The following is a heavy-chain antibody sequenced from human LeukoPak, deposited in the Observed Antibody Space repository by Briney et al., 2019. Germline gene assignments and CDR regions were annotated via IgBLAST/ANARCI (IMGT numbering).Heavy chain of an antibody. CDR1: GGSISSSSYY. CDR3: ARHSALVVVITRGYYFDY. J-gene: IGHJ4*02. CDR2: IYYSGST. Sequence: SETLSLTCAVSGGSISSSSYYWGWIRQPPGKGLEWIGSIYYSGSTYYNPSLKSRVTISVDTSKNQFSLKLSSVTAADTAVYYCARHSALVVVITRGYYFDYWGQGTLVTVSS. V-gene: IGHV4-39*01. D-gene: IGHD3-22*01.